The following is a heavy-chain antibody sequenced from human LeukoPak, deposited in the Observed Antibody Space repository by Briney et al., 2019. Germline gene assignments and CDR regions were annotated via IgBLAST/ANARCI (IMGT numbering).Heavy chain of an antibody. CDR1: GGSISSYY. CDR2: IYTSGST. J-gene: IGHJ3*02. V-gene: IGHV4-4*07. CDR3: ARVYYDSSGYHDAFDI. D-gene: IGHD3-22*01. Sequence: PSETLSLTCTVSGGSISSYYWSWIRQPAGKGLEWIGRIYTSGSTNYNPSLKSRVTMSVDTSKNQFSLKLSSVTAADTAVYYCARVYYDSSGYHDAFDIWGQGTMVTVSS.